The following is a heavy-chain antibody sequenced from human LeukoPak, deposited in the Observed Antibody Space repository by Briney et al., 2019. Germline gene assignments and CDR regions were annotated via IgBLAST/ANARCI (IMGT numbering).Heavy chain of an antibody. Sequence: GGSLRLSCAASGFTFSNYAMTWVRQAPGKGLEWVSAIIGSGETTYYAASVKGRFTISRDNSKNTLYLQTSSLKVEDTAIYYCAKSVSITSLEVFDIWGQGTLVTVAS. CDR2: IIGSGETT. CDR3: AKSVSITSLEVFDI. V-gene: IGHV3-23*01. D-gene: IGHD5-24*01. J-gene: IGHJ3*02. CDR1: GFTFSNYA.